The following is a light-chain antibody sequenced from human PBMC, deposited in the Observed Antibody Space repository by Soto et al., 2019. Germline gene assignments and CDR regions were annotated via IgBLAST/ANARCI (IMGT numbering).Light chain of an antibody. J-gene: IGKJ2*01. CDR3: QQYNNWPPMYT. CDR2: GAS. Sequence: VITHSPAPLSVSPGEKAPPSCRASQSVSSNLAWYQQKPGQAPRLLIYGASTRATGIPARFSGSGSGTEFTLTISSLQSEDFAVYYCQQYNNWPPMYTFGQGTKVDIK. CDR1: QSVSSN. V-gene: IGKV3-15*01.